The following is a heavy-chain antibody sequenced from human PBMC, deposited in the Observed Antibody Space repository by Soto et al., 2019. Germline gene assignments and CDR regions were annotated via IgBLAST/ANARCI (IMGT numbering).Heavy chain of an antibody. Sequence: PGGSLRHSCAASGFTFSTYTMSWVRRAPGKGLEWVSAISGSGASPSYADSVQGRFTISRDNPKRTLYLQMNNLRAEDTAVYYCAKARCSTTNCYVPDYWGQGTLVTVSS. CDR1: GFTFSTYT. CDR3: AKARCSTTNCYVPDY. D-gene: IGHD2-2*01. CDR2: ISGSGASP. J-gene: IGHJ4*02. V-gene: IGHV3-23*01.